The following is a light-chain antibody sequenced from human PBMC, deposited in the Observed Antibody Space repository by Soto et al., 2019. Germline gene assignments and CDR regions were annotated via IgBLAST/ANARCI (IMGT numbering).Light chain of an antibody. CDR3: QQLNSYPRS. J-gene: IGKJ4*01. CDR1: QGLTSY. Sequence: QLTQSPPFLTASVGDRAPITCRASQGLTSYLAWYQQKPGKAPNLLTYAASPLQSGVPSRFSGSGSGTEFTLSISSLQLDDFATYYCQQLNSYPRSFGGGTKVEIK. V-gene: IGKV1-9*01. CDR2: AAS.